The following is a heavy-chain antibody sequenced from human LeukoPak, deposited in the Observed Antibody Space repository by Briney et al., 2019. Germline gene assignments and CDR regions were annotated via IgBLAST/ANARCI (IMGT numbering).Heavy chain of an antibody. D-gene: IGHD5-24*01. CDR1: GFNFNDAA. CDR2: IASSGRNT. J-gene: IGHJ3*01. CDR3: AKDIQSSA. V-gene: IGHV3-23*01. Sequence: PGGSLRLSCAASGFNFNDAAMTWVRQAPGKGLEWVSLIASSGRNTYYTDSVRGRFTISRDNSKNTLSLQMNSLRVEDTAMYYCAKDIQSSAWGLGTMVTVSS.